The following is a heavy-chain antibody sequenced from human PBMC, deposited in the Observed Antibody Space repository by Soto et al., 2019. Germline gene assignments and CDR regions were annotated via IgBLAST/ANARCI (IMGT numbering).Heavy chain of an antibody. J-gene: IGHJ5*02. CDR3: AGPFRNWFDP. V-gene: IGHV4-39*01. CDR1: GGSISSSSYY. CDR2: IYYSGST. Sequence: PSETLSLTCTVSGGSISSSSYYWGWIRQPPGKGLEWIGSIYYSGSTYYNPSLKSRVTISVDTSKNQFSLKLNSVTAADTAVYYCAGPFRNWFDPWGQGTLVTVSS.